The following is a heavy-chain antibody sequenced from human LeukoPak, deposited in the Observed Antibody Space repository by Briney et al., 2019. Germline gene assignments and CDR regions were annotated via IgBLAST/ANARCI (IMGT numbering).Heavy chain of an antibody. CDR3: ARTGKLVHPYYFDY. CDR2: IIPIFGTA. CDR1: GGTFSSYA. V-gene: IGHV1-69*05. J-gene: IGHJ4*02. D-gene: IGHD6-6*01. Sequence: GASVKVSCKASGGTFSSYAISWVRQAPGQGLEWMGGIIPIFGTANYAQKFQGRVTITTDESTSTAYMELSSLRSEDTAVYYCARTGKLVHPYYFDYWGQGTLVTVSS.